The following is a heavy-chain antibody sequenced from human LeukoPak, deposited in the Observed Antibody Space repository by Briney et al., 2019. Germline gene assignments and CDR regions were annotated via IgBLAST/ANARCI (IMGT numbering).Heavy chain of an antibody. V-gene: IGHV4-4*02. Sequence: PSGTLSLTCAVSGGSISSSNWWSWVRQPPGKGLEWIGEIYHSGSTNYNPSLKSRVTISVDKSKNQFSLKLSSVTAADTAVYYCAREAADIVVVPAPGFDYWGQGTLVTVSS. J-gene: IGHJ4*02. D-gene: IGHD2-2*01. CDR3: AREAADIVVVPAPGFDY. CDR1: GGSISSSNW. CDR2: IYHSGST.